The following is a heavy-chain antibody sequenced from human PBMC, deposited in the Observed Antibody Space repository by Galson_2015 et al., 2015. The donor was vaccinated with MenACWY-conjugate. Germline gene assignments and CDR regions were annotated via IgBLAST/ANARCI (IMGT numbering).Heavy chain of an antibody. Sequence: SLRLSCAASGFSFNIYWMTWVRQAPGKGLEWVANIKPDRSEKYSVDSVKGRFTISRDNTKNSLYLQMNSLGAEDTAVYYCVRARGFDYWGQGTLVTVSS. J-gene: IGHJ4*02. CDR1: GFSFNIYW. CDR3: VRARGFDY. CDR2: IKPDRSEK. V-gene: IGHV3-7*03.